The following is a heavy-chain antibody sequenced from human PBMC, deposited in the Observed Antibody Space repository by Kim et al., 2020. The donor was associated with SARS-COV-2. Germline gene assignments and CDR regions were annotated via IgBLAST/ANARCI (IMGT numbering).Heavy chain of an antibody. D-gene: IGHD6-13*01. CDR2: IYYSGST. J-gene: IGHJ2*01. CDR3: ARERGIAAAGPDWYFEL. Sequence: SETLSLTCTVSGGSVSSGSYYWSWIRQPPGKGLEWIGYIYYSGSTNYNPSLKSRVTISVDTSKNQFSLKLSSVTAADTAVYYCARERGIAAAGPDWYFELWGRGTLVTVSS. V-gene: IGHV4-61*01. CDR1: GGSVSSGSYY.